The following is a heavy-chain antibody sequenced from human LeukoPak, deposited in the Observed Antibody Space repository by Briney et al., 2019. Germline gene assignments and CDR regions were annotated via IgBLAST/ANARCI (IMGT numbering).Heavy chain of an antibody. D-gene: IGHD6-13*01. CDR1: GGSISSYY. J-gene: IGHJ3*02. V-gene: IGHV4-59*01. CDR2: IYYSGST. Sequence: SETLSLTCTVSGGSISSYYWSWIRQPPRKGLEWFGYIYYSGSTNYNPSLKSRVTISVDTSKNQFSLKLSSVTAADTAVYYCARDSHISSSWYLAERDAFDIWGQGTMVTVSS. CDR3: ARDSHISSSWYLAERDAFDI.